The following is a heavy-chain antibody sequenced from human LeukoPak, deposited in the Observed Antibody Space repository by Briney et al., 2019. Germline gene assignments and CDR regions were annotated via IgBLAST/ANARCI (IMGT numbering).Heavy chain of an antibody. CDR1: GGSISSGGYY. CDR2: IYYSGST. CDR3: AREVVVVTSPMSTNWYFDL. Sequence: SETLSLTCTVSGGSISSGGYYWSWIRQHPGKGLEWIGYIYYSGSTYYNPSLKSRVTISVDTSKNQFSLKLSSVTAGDTAVYYCAREVVVVTSPMSTNWYFDLWGRGTLVTVSS. V-gene: IGHV4-31*03. D-gene: IGHD2-21*02. J-gene: IGHJ2*01.